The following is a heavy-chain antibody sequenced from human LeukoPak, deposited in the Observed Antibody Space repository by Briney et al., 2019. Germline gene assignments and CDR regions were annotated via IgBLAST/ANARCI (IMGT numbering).Heavy chain of an antibody. J-gene: IGHJ6*03. V-gene: IGHV4-4*07. CDR3: ARVSYDYYGSGSYPHMDV. CDR2: IYTSGST. D-gene: IGHD3-10*01. Sequence: ASETLSLTCTVSGGSISSYDWSWIRQPAGKGLEWVGRIYTSGSTNYNPSLKSRVTMSVDTSKNQFSLKLSSVTAADTAVYYCARVSYDYYGSGSYPHMDVWGKGTTVTVSS. CDR1: GGSISSYD.